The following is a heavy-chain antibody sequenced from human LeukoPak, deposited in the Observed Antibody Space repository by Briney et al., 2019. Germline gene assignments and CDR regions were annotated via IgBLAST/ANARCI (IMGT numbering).Heavy chain of an antibody. CDR2: ISGSGGST. Sequence: PGGSLRLSCTASGFTFDDYAMSWVRQAPGKGLEWVSAISGSGGSTYYADSVKGRFTISRDNSKNTLYLQINSLRAEDTAVYYCAKDHLPGIVVADRDYWGQGTLVTVSS. D-gene: IGHD6-19*01. V-gene: IGHV3-23*01. CDR1: GFTFDDYA. CDR3: AKDHLPGIVVADRDY. J-gene: IGHJ4*02.